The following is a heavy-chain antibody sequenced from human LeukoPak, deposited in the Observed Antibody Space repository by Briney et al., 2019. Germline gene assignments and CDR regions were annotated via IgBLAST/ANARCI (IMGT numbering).Heavy chain of an antibody. CDR2: INHSGST. V-gene: IGHV4-34*01. Sequence: SETLSLTCAVYGGSFSGYYWSWIRQPPGKGLEWIGEINHSGSTNYNPSLKSRVTISVDTSKNQFSLKLSSVTAADTAVYYCARAGILVATIIKSYYYGMDVWGQGTTVTVSS. CDR3: ARAGILVATIIKSYYYGMDV. J-gene: IGHJ6*02. CDR1: GGSFSGYY. D-gene: IGHD5-12*01.